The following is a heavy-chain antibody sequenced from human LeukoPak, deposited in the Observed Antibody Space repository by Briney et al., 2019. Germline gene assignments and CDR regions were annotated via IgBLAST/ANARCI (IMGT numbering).Heavy chain of an antibody. Sequence: SETLSLTCTVSGGSISSSYYYWGWIRQPPGKGLEWIGSIYSSGSTYYNPSLKSRVTISVDTSKNQFSLKLTSVTAADTAVYYCARGQLPSDYWGQGTLVTVSS. CDR2: IYSSGST. CDR3: ARGQLPSDY. J-gene: IGHJ4*02. CDR1: GGSISSSYYY. D-gene: IGHD1-1*01. V-gene: IGHV4-39*01.